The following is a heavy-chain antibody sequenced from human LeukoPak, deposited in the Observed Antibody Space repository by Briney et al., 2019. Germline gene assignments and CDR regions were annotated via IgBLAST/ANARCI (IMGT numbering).Heavy chain of an antibody. CDR1: GFTFSSYA. D-gene: IGHD6-13*01. V-gene: IGHV3-30*04. CDR3: ARDGGPGYSSSWYLY. J-gene: IGHJ4*02. CDR2: ISYDGSNK. Sequence: GGSLRLSCAASGFTFSSYAMHWVRQAPGKGLEWVAVISYDGSNKYYADSVKGRFTISRDNAKNSLYLQMNSLRAEDTAVYYCARDGGPGYSSSWYLYWGQGTLVTVSS.